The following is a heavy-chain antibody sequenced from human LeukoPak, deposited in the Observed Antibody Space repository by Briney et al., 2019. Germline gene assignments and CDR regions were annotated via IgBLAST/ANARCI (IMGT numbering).Heavy chain of an antibody. J-gene: IGHJ3*02. CDR1: GGSISSHY. V-gene: IGHV4-59*11. CDR2: ISDDGRT. D-gene: IGHD3-3*01. CDR3: AREGPYDFWFTFEI. Sequence: SGTLSLTCTVSGGSISSHYWNWIRQPPGKGLEWIGYISDDGRTHYNPSLKSRVTISVDTSKNQFSLKMSSVTAADRAVYYCAREGPYDFWFTFEIWGQGTTVTVSS.